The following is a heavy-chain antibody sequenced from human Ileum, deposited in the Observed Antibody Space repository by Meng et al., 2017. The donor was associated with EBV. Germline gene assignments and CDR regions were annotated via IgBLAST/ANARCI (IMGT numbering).Heavy chain of an antibody. CDR3: ARERGGGDRGIQ. CDR1: EWSVSSYGYY. V-gene: IGHV4-61*08. J-gene: IGHJ4*02. CDR2: MSYTGST. D-gene: IGHD2-21*02. Sequence: DAGPGSFSPSGTLSLTCSVPEWSVSSYGYYCTWIRQPPGKGLEWIGYMSYTGSTNYKSTLKSRVTISVDKSKNQFSLKLSSVTAADTAVYYCARERGGGDRGIQWGQGTLVTVSS.